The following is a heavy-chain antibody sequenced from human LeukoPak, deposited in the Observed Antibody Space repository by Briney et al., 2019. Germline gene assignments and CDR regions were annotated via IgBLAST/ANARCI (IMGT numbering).Heavy chain of an antibody. J-gene: IGHJ4*02. Sequence: GGSLRLSCAASRFTVSSNYMNWVRQAPGKGLEWVSVIYSGGTTYYADSVKGRFTISRDNSKNTLYLQMNSLRAEDTAVYYCARGLVGAYFDYWGQGTLVTVSS. CDR3: ARGLVGAYFDY. CDR2: IYSGGTT. CDR1: RFTVSSNY. V-gene: IGHV3-53*01. D-gene: IGHD1-26*01.